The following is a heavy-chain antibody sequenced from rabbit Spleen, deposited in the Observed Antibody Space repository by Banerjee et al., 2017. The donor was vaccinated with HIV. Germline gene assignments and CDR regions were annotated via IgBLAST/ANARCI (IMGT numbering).Heavy chain of an antibody. Sequence: QSLEESGGGLVKPGASLTLTCKASGFSFNSGYDMCWVRQAPGKGLEWIACIETSSGNTWYASWVHGRFTISRSTSLNTVDLQMTSLTVADTATYFCARWANSASYYFDFNLWGPGTLVTVS. V-gene: IGHV1S43*01. CDR3: ARWANSASYYFDFNL. CDR2: IETSSGNT. CDR1: GFSFNSGYD. D-gene: IGHD1-1*01. J-gene: IGHJ4*01.